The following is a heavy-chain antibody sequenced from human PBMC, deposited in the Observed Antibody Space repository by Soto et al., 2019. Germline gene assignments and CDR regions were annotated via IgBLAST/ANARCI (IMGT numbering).Heavy chain of an antibody. CDR2: MNPNSGNT. J-gene: IGHJ6*02. Sequence: QVQLVQSGAEVKKPGASVKVSCKASGYTFTSYDINWVRQATGQGLEWMGWMNPNSGNTGYAQKLQGRVTMTRNTSISTAYMELSSLRSEDTAVYYCARGRGWLRLVHYYYGMDVWGQGTTVTVSS. V-gene: IGHV1-8*01. D-gene: IGHD5-12*01. CDR1: GYTFTSYD. CDR3: ARGRGWLRLVHYYYGMDV.